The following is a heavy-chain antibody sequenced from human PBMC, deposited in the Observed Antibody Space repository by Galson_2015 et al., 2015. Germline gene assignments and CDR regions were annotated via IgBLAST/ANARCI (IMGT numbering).Heavy chain of an antibody. J-gene: IGHJ5*02. CDR2: IYDSGTS. Sequence: SEPLSLTCRISGDSSSSYYWSWIRQPPGKGLEWIAYIYDSGTSNYNASLRSRVTTSVDTSKTQFSLKLSSVTAADTAVYYCARLINRGIVVPAALDPWGQGTLVTVSS. D-gene: IGHD2-2*01. V-gene: IGHV4-59*12. CDR3: ARLINRGIVVPAALDP. CDR1: GDSSSSYY.